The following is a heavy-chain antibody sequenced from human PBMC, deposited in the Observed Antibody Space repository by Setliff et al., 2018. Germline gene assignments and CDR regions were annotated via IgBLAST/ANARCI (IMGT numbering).Heavy chain of an antibody. Sequence: GASVKVSCKPSGYTFTNYGITWVRQAPGQGLEWMGWINNYSFKTNYPQKFLGRLTLTTDISTGTAYMELGSLTSDDTAIYYCARINFYVSSGYYYAPDYWGPGTLVTVSS. D-gene: IGHD3-22*01. CDR3: ARINFYVSSGYYYAPDY. J-gene: IGHJ4*02. CDR1: GYTFTNYG. CDR2: INNYSFKT. V-gene: IGHV1-18*01.